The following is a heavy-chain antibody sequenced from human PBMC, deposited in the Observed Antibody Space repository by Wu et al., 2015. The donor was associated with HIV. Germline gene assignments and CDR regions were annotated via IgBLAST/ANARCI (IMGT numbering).Heavy chain of an antibody. J-gene: IGHJ6*03. D-gene: IGHD1-26*01. CDR3: ARDLGRSGNYRLLYYMDV. CDR1: GYTFTNFY. V-gene: IGHV1-2*02. Sequence: QVQLVQSGAEVKKPGASVKVSCKASGYTFTNFYLHWVRQAPGQGLEWMGWINPNSGGTNYAQRFHGRVTMTTDTSISTAYMELSRLTSDDTAVYYCARDLGRSGNYRLLYYMDVVGTKGPRSTVSS. CDR2: INPNSGGT.